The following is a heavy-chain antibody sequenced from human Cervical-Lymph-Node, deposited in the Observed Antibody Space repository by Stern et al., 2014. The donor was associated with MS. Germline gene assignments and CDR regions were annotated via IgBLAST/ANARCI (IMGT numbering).Heavy chain of an antibody. Sequence: EVQLVESGGGLVQPGRSLTLSCAASGFTFDEYGMHWVRQAPGKGLEWVSGISWDSGSTGYADSVKGRFIISRDNAKNSLYLQMNSLRPEDTALYYCAKSGPLGQGATLSKYYYYGMDVWGQGTTVTVSS. CDR3: AKSGPLGQGATLSKYYYYGMDV. D-gene: IGHD1-26*01. J-gene: IGHJ6*02. CDR2: ISWDSGST. CDR1: GFTFDEYG. V-gene: IGHV3-9*01.